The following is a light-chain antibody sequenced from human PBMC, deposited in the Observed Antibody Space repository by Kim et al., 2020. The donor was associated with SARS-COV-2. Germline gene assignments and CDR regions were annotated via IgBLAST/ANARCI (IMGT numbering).Light chain of an antibody. Sequence: EIVLTQSPSTLSLSPGERATLSCRASQSVSNSRLAWHQQKPGQAPRLLIYDASSRATGITDRFSGSGSGTDFTLTISRLEPEDFAVYYCQQYGASSLTFGGGTKVDIK. J-gene: IGKJ4*01. CDR1: QSVSNSR. V-gene: IGKV3-20*01. CDR3: QQYGASSLT. CDR2: DAS.